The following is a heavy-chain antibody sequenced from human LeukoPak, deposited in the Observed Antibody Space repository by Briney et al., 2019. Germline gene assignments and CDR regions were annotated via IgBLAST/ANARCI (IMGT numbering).Heavy chain of an antibody. CDR3: ARDQGGNAIDY. J-gene: IGHJ4*02. CDR2: INPNSGDT. CDR1: GYTFTGYY. D-gene: IGHD1-1*01. V-gene: IGHV1-2*06. Sequence: ASVKVSCTASGYTFTGYYIHWVRQAPGQGLEWMGRINPNSGDTNYAQKFQGRVTMTRDTSISTAYMELSRLRSDDTAVYYCARDQGGNAIDYWGQGTLVTVSS.